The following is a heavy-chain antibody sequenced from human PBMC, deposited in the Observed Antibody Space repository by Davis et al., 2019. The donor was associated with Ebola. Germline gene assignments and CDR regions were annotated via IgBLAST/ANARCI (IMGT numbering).Heavy chain of an antibody. Sequence: PSETLSLTCTVSGGSISSGGYYWSWIRQHPGKGLEWIGYIYYSGSTYYNPSLKSRVTISVDTSKNQFSLKLSSVTAADTAVYYCARDCGGGRHWFDPWGQGTLVTVSS. J-gene: IGHJ5*02. V-gene: IGHV4-31*03. CDR2: IYYSGST. CDR1: GGSISSGGYY. CDR3: ARDCGGGRHWFDP. D-gene: IGHD2-21*01.